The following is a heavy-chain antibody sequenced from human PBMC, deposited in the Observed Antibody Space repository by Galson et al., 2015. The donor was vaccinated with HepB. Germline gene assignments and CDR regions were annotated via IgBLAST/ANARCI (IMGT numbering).Heavy chain of an antibody. D-gene: IGHD2/OR15-2a*01. Sequence: SVKVSCKASGSTFFTSAMHWVRQAPGQRLEWMGWVNAGNGNTKYSQNFQGRVSITRDTSASTAYMELSSLRSEDTAVYYCTTETNSSDIFDVWGQGTMVTVSS. J-gene: IGHJ3*01. CDR1: GSTFFTSA. CDR2: VNAGNGNT. CDR3: TTETNSSDIFDV. V-gene: IGHV1-3*01.